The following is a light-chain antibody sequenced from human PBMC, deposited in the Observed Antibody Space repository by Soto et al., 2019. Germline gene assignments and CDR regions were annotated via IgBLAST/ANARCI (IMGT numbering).Light chain of an antibody. J-gene: IGLJ3*02. V-gene: IGLV2-23*03. CDR2: EGS. CDR3: CSYAASSTFNWV. CDR1: SSDIGSYNL. Sequence: QSALTQPASVSGSPGQSITTSCTGTSSDIGSYNLVSWYQQHPGKAPKVIIYEGSNRPSGVSNRFSASKSGNKASLTISGLQAEDEADYYCCSYAASSTFNWVFGGGTKLTVL.